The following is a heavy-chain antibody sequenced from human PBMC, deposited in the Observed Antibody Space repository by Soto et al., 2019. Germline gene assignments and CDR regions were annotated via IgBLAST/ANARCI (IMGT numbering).Heavy chain of an antibody. V-gene: IGHV1-18*04. D-gene: IGHD3-10*01. J-gene: IGHJ4*02. Sequence: QVQLVQSGAEVRKPGASVKVSCKASNYTFTSYGISWVRQAPGQGLEWMGWISVYYGNTNYAQKFQDRVTMTTDTSTSTAYMELRSLRSDDTAVYYCARTYGSGSYFLPFEYWGQGTLVSVSS. CDR2: ISVYYGNT. CDR1: NYTFTSYG. CDR3: ARTYGSGSYFLPFEY.